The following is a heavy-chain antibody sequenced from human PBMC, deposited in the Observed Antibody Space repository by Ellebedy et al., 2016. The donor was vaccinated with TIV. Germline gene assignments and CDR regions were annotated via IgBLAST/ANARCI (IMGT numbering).Heavy chain of an antibody. V-gene: IGHV3-23*01. CDR1: GFTFGCCA. J-gene: IGHJ6*02. Sequence: GESLKISCAASGFTFGCCAMSWVRQAPGTGLTWVSVISNGGDTPYADPGKGRFTISRDNSKNTLYLQMKSLRAEETATYYCVKGSGTMDVWGQGTTVTVSS. CDR2: ISNGGDT. D-gene: IGHD1-1*01. CDR3: VKGSGTMDV.